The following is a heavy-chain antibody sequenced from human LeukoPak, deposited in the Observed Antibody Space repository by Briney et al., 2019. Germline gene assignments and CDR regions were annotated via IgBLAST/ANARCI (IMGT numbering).Heavy chain of an antibody. CDR3: ARTGYSSSWLGYYYYMDV. V-gene: IGHV1-8*03. Sequence: ASVKVSCKASGYTFTSYDINWVRQATGQGLEWMGWMNPNSGNTGYAQKFQGRVTITRNTSISTAYMELSSLRSEDTAVYYCARTGYSSSWLGYYYYMDVWGKGTTVTVSS. J-gene: IGHJ6*03. CDR1: GYTFTSYD. CDR2: MNPNSGNT. D-gene: IGHD6-13*01.